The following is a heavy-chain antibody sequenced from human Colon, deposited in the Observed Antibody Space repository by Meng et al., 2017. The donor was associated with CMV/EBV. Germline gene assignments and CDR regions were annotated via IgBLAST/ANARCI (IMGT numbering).Heavy chain of an antibody. CDR1: GYTFSDYH. D-gene: IGHD1-26*01. V-gene: IGHV1-2*02. CDR3: ARDPSGSRVPFDY. Sequence: QVPVVQSGAEGKKPGASVKVSCKTAGYTFSDYHRHWVRQAPGQGLEWMGWINSNSGATDYAQKFQGRFTMTRDTSITTVYMELSSLRSDDTAVYYCARDPSGSRVPFDYWGQGSLVTVSS. J-gene: IGHJ4*02. CDR2: INSNSGAT.